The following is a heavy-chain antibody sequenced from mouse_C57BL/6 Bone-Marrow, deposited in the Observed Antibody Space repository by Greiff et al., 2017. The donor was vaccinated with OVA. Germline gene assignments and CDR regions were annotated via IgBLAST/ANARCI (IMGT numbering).Heavy chain of an antibody. CDR1: GFNIKDDY. CDR2: IDPENGDT. D-gene: IGHD2-1*01. CDR3: TTGNYDAY. J-gene: IGHJ3*01. V-gene: IGHV14-4*01. Sequence: EVQLQQSGAELVRPGASVKLSCTASGFNIKDDYMHWVKQRPEQGLEWIGWIDPENGDTEYASKFQGKATITADTSSNTAYLQLSSLTSEDTAVYYCTTGNYDAYWGQGTLVTVSA.